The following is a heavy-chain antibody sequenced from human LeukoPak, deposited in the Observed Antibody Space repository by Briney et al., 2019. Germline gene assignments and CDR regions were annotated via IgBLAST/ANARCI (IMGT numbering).Heavy chain of an antibody. CDR2: VSGSGSST. CDR1: GFTFSSYA. J-gene: IGHJ4*02. CDR3: AKMNVLTGYYTPNFDF. D-gene: IGHD3-9*01. V-gene: IGHV3-23*01. Sequence: GGSLRLSCAASGFTFSSYAMSWVCQAPRKGLEWVSFVSGSGSSTDYADSVKGRFTISRDNSKNTLYLQMSSLSAEDTAVYYCAKMNVLTGYYTPNFDFWGQGTLVTVSS.